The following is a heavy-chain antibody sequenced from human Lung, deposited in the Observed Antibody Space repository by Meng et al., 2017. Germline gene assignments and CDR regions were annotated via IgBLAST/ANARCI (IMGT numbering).Heavy chain of an antibody. Sequence: QVHLTQSGPGLLKPSQTRSLTCTVSGGSISSSNYYWSWIRQPPGKGLEWSGHIYNSGSTYYNPSLKSRITISVDTSKNQFSLKLSSVTAADTAVYYCARGQKGYFDLWGRGTLVTVSS. CDR2: IYNSGST. CDR3: ARGQKGYFDL. J-gene: IGHJ2*01. CDR1: GGSISSSNYY. V-gene: IGHV4-30-4*01.